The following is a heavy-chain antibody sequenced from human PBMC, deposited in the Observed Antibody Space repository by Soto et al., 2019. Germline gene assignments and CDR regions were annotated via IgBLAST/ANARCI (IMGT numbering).Heavy chain of an antibody. J-gene: IGHJ5*02. CDR2: ISPSGGGT. CDR1: GSTFTPYY. Sequence: GTPVKVSCKSSGSTFTPYYIHWVRQDPGQGLEWMGIISPSGGGTSYAPKFQGRVTLTRDTSTNRVYMELRSLRSEDTAVYYCAGAHRSSFNFDTSRASFDPWGQGTLVNVSS. CDR3: AGAHRSSFNFDTSRASFDP. V-gene: IGHV1-46*01. D-gene: IGHD3-22*01.